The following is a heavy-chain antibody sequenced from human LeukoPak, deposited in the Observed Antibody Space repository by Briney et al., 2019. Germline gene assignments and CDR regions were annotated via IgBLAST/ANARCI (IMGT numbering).Heavy chain of an antibody. Sequence: GGSLRLSCAASGFTFSSYGMHWVRQAPGKGLEWVAVISYDGSNKYYADSVKGRFTISRDNSKNTLYLQMNSLRAEDTAVYYCAKVDFYDSSGYYPTEYFQHWGQGTLVTVSS. CDR2: ISYDGSNK. J-gene: IGHJ1*01. CDR1: GFTFSSYG. CDR3: AKVDFYDSSGYYPTEYFQH. V-gene: IGHV3-30*18. D-gene: IGHD3-22*01.